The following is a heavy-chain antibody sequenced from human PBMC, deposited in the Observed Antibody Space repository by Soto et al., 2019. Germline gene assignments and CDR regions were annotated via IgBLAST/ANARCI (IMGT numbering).Heavy chain of an antibody. J-gene: IGHJ4*02. CDR1: GFTFSSYA. Sequence: QVQLVESGGGVVQPGRSLRLSCAASGFTFSSYAMHWVRQAPGKGLEWVAVISYDGSNKYYADSVKGRFTISRDNSKNTLYLQMSSLRAEDTAVYYCASPTGIVGATLDYWGQGTLVTVSS. CDR2: ISYDGSNK. CDR3: ASPTGIVGATLDY. V-gene: IGHV3-30-3*01. D-gene: IGHD1-26*01.